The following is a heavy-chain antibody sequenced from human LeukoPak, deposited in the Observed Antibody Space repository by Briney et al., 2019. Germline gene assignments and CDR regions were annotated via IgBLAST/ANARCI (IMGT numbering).Heavy chain of an antibody. CDR1: GGSISSYY. V-gene: IGHV4-59*12. CDR3: ARGEGGPDAFDI. D-gene: IGHD3-16*01. Sequence: SETLSLTCTVSGGSISSYYWSWIRQPPGKGLEWIGYIYYSGSTNYNPSLKSRVTISVDTSKNQFSLKLSSVTAADTAVYYCARGEGGPDAFDIWGQGTMVTVSS. J-gene: IGHJ3*02. CDR2: IYYSGST.